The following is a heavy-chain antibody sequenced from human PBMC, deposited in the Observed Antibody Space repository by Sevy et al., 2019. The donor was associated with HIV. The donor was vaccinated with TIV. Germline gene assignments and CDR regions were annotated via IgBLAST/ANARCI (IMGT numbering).Heavy chain of an antibody. CDR3: ARDLEFYDYGDYGPAFMPDY. Sequence: GGSLRLSCAASGFTFSSYWMSWVRQAPGKGLEWVANIKQDGSEKYYVDSVKGRFTISRDNAKNSLYLQMNSLRAEDTAVYYCARDLEFYDYGDYGPAFMPDYWGQGTLVTVSS. J-gene: IGHJ4*02. D-gene: IGHD4-17*01. V-gene: IGHV3-7*01. CDR1: GFTFSSYW. CDR2: IKQDGSEK.